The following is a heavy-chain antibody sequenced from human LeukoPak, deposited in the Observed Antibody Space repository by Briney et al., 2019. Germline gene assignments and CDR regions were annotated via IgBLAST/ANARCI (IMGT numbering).Heavy chain of an antibody. J-gene: IGHJ4*02. CDR1: GFTVSGNF. CDR3: ARALDQGSYQFDY. D-gene: IGHD2-2*01. CDR2: ISSGGGT. Sequence: GGSLRLSCAASGFTVSGNFMAWVRQSPGKGLEWVSIISSGGGTFYADSVKGRFTVSRDNSKNTLYLQMNSLRAEDTAVYYCARALDQGSYQFDYWGQGTLVTVSS. V-gene: IGHV3-53*01.